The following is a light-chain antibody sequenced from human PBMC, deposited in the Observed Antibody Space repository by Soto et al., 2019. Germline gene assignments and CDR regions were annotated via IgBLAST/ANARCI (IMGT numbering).Light chain of an antibody. J-gene: IGKJ1*01. CDR2: GAS. Sequence: EIVMTQSPATLSVSPGERAILSCRASQSVSSNLAWLQKKPGQAPRLLIYGASTRATGIPERFSGSGSGTDFTLTINRLEPEDFAVYYCQQYGSSPTFGLGTKVDIK. V-gene: IGKV3-20*01. CDR1: QSVSSN. CDR3: QQYGSSPT.